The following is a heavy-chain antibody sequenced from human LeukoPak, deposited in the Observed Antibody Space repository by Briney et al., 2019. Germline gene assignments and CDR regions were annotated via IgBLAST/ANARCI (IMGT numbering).Heavy chain of an antibody. CDR3: GRRFGCSSTSCYRRGYDY. D-gene: IGHD2-2*02. CDR2: INHSGST. V-gene: IGHV4-34*01. CDR1: GGSLSGYY. Sequence: SETLSLTCAVHGGSLSGYYWSWIRQPPGKGLDWIGGINHSGSTNYNPSLKSRVTISVDTSKNQFSLKLSSVTAADTAVYYCGRRFGCSSTSCYRRGYDYWGQGTLVTVSS. J-gene: IGHJ4*02.